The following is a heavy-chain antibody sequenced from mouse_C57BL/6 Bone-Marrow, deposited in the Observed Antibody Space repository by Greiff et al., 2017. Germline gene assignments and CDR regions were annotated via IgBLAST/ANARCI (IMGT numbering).Heavy chain of an antibody. CDR1: GFTFSSYA. CDR3: TRVLLGFDY. D-gene: IGHD4-1*01. J-gene: IGHJ2*01. Sequence: EVMLVESGEGLVKPGGSLKLSCAASGFTFSSYAMSWVRQTPEKRLEWVAYISSGGDYIYYADTVKGRCTISRDNVRNTLYLQMSSLKSEDTAMYYCTRVLLGFDYWGQGTTLTVSS. V-gene: IGHV5-9-1*02. CDR2: ISSGGDYI.